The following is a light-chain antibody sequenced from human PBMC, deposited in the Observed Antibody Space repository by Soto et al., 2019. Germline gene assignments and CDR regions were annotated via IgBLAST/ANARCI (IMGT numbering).Light chain of an antibody. Sequence: EIVLTQSPGTLSLSPGERATLSCRASQSVSSSYLAWYQQKPGQAPRLLIYGASTRATGIPARFTGSGSGTEFTLTISSLQSEDFAVYYCQQYNNWPHSFGQGTKVDIK. CDR2: GAS. CDR3: QQYNNWPHS. J-gene: IGKJ2*01. CDR1: QSVSSSY. V-gene: IGKV3-15*01.